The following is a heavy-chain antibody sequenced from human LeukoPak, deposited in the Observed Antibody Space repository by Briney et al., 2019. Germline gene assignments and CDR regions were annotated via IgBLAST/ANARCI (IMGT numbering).Heavy chain of an antibody. CDR2: IIPILGIA. J-gene: IGHJ4*02. D-gene: IGHD3-22*01. Sequence: SVKVSCKASGGTFSSYAISWVRQAPGQGLEWMGRIIPILGIANYAQKFQGRVTITADKSTSTACMELSSLRSEDTAVYYCARDQGYDSSGTLGYWGQGTLVTVSS. CDR3: ARDQGYDSSGTLGY. CDR1: GGTFSSYA. V-gene: IGHV1-69*04.